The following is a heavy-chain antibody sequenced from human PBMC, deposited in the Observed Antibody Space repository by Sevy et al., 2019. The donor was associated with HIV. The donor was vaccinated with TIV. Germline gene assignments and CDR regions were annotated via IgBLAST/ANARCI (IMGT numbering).Heavy chain of an antibody. Sequence: GGSLRLSCAASGFTFSRHVMSWVRQAPGKGLEWVSGISGRRSNTFYADSVKGRFTISRDNSKNTVDLQMSSLRAEDTALYHCAKDGTFTAIPSYSDYWGRGTLVTVSS. CDR3: AKDGTFTAIPSYSDY. J-gene: IGHJ4*02. CDR1: GFTFSRHV. D-gene: IGHD2-21*02. CDR2: ISGRRSNT. V-gene: IGHV3-23*01.